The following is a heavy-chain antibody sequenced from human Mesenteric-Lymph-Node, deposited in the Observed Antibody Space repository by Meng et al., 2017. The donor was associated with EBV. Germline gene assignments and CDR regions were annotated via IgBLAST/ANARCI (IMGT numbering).Heavy chain of an antibody. Sequence: QLLESGPGLVKPPGTLPLTCTVSGGPIRSSSYYWGWVRQAPGKGLEWVSAIRGSGGSTYYADSVKGRFTISRDNSKNTLYLQMNSLRAEDTAVYYCAKVFTEYYDILTGYSHWGQGTLVTVSS. CDR3: AKVFTEYYDILTGYSH. CDR2: IRGSGGST. V-gene: IGHV3-23*01. J-gene: IGHJ4*02. CDR1: GGPIRSSSYY. D-gene: IGHD3-9*01.